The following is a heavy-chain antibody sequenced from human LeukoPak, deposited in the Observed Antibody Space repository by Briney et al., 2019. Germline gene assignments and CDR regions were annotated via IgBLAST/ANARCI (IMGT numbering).Heavy chain of an antibody. J-gene: IGHJ5*02. D-gene: IGHD2-2*02. CDR1: GGTFSSYA. CDR3: ARELTLLGYCSSTSCYTPFDP. V-gene: IGHV1-69*04. Sequence: ASVKVSCKASGGTFSSYAISWVRQAPGQGLEWMGRIIPILGIANYAQKFQGRVTITADKSTSTAYMELSSLRSEDTAVYYCARELTLLGYCSSTSCYTPFDPWGQGTLVTVSS. CDR2: IIPILGIA.